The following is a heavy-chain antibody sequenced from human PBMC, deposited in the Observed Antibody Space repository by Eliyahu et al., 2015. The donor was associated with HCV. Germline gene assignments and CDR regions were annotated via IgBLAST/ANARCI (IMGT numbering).Heavy chain of an antibody. J-gene: IGHJ5*02. CDR1: XDSIXSYS. Sequence: QVQLQESGPGLVKASETLSXSCTVXXDSIXSYSXSWXRQPPGTALEWLGSIFHSGITNYSPSLMSRLATSLDTSRSLFSLNLTSVTAADTAVYYCAGSRGVYSPNWFDPWGQGALVTVSS. CDR2: IFHSGIT. D-gene: IGHD5-12*01. CDR3: AGSRGVYSPNWFDP. V-gene: IGHV4-59*01.